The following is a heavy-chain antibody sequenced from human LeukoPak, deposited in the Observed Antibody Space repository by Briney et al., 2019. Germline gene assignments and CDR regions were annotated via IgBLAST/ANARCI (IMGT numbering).Heavy chain of an antibody. V-gene: IGHV3-33*06. CDR2: IWYDGSNK. D-gene: IGHD3-16*02. Sequence: GGSLRLSCAASGFTFSSYGMHWVRQAPGKGLEWVAVIWYDGSNKYYADSVKGRFTISRDNSKNTLYLQMNSLRVEDTAIYYCAKTGIDYVWGSFRSQYDYWGQGTLVTVSS. CDR3: AKTGIDYVWGSFRSQYDY. J-gene: IGHJ4*02. CDR1: GFTFSSYG.